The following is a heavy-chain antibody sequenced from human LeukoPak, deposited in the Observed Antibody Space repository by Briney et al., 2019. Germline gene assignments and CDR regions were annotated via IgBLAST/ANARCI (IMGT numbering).Heavy chain of an antibody. D-gene: IGHD3-3*01. V-gene: IGHV3-73*01. Sequence: GGSRKLSCAASGFTFSGSAMHWVRQASGKGLEWVGRIRSKANSYATAYAVSVKGRFTISRDDSKNTAYLQMNSLKTEDTAVYYCTRLYDFWSGYPDYWGQGTLVTVSS. CDR2: IRSKANSYAT. CDR3: TRLYDFWSGYPDY. J-gene: IGHJ4*02. CDR1: GFTFSGSA.